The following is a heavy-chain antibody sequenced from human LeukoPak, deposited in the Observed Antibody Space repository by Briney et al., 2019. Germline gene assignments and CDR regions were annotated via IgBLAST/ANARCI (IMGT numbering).Heavy chain of an antibody. V-gene: IGHV3-48*04. D-gene: IGHD4-17*01. CDR2: ISSTSTTK. Sequence: GGSLRLSYTASGFTLSTYTMNWVRQAPGKGLEWVSYISSTSTTKYYADSVKGRFTISRDNSKNSLDLQMNRLTAEDTAVYYCARDRSLVDGDYGVWFDAWGQGSLVTVSS. J-gene: IGHJ5*02. CDR1: GFTLSTYT. CDR3: ARDRSLVDGDYGVWFDA.